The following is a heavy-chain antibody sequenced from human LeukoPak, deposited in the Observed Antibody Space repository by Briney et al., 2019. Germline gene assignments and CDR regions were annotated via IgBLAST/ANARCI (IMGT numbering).Heavy chain of an antibody. J-gene: IGHJ5*02. D-gene: IGHD3-16*01. Sequence: PGGSLRLSCAASGFTFSSYGMHWVRQAPGKGLEWVAFIRYDGSNKYYADSVKGRFTIPRDNSKNTLYLQMNSLRAEDTAVYYCAKDHPVTNWFDPWGQGTLVTVSS. V-gene: IGHV3-30*02. CDR3: AKDHPVTNWFDP. CDR2: IRYDGSNK. CDR1: GFTFSSYG.